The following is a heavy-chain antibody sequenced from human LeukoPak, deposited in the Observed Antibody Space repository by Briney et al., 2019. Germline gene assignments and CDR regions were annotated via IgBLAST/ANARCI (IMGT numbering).Heavy chain of an antibody. D-gene: IGHD3-22*01. CDR1: GYTFTSYG. CDR3: ARGIDYYDSSGFGYYFDY. Sequence: ASVKVSCKASGYTFTSYGISWVRQAPEQGLEWMGWISAYNGNTNYAQKLQGRVTMTTDTSTSTAYMELRSLRSDDTAVYYCARGIDYYDSSGFGYYFDYWGQGTLVTVSS. J-gene: IGHJ4*02. CDR2: ISAYNGNT. V-gene: IGHV1-18*01.